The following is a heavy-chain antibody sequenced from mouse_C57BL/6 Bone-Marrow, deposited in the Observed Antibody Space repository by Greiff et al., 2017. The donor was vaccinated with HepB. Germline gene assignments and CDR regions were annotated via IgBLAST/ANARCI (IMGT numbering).Heavy chain of an antibody. CDR1: GYTFTSYD. CDR2: IYPRDGST. D-gene: IGHD1-1*01. CDR3: ALIYYYGSSYVGYWYFDV. Sequence: QVQLKESGPELVKPGASVKLSCKASGYTFTSYDINWVKQRPGQGLEWIGWIYPRDGSTKYNEKFKGKATLTVDTSSSTAYMELHSLTSEDSAVYFCALIYYYGSSYVGYWYFDVWGTGTTVTVSS. V-gene: IGHV1-85*01. J-gene: IGHJ1*03.